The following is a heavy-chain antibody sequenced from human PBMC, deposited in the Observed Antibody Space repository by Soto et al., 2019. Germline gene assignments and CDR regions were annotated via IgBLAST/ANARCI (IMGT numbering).Heavy chain of an antibody. CDR1: GFTFGSYW. CDR2: IKEDGSEK. D-gene: IGHD4-17*01. CDR3: ARDWVSYGENAGLSFDY. Sequence: EVQLVESGGDLVQPGGSLRLSCAASGFTFGSYWMSWVRQAPGKGLEWVADIKEDGSEKYYVDSVKGRFTISRDNAKNSVFLQMNSVRVADTAVYYCARDWVSYGENAGLSFDYWGQGILVTVSS. J-gene: IGHJ4*02. V-gene: IGHV3-7*01.